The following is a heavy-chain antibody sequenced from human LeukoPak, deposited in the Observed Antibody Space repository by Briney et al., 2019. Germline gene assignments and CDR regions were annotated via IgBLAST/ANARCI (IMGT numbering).Heavy chain of an antibody. CDR2: ISYDGSNK. Sequence: GGSLRLSCAASGFTFSSYGMHWVRQAPGKGLEWVAVISYDGSNKYYADSVKGRFTISRDNSKNTLYLQMNSPKPEDTAVYYCARDTHSSDYYLFDYWGQGALVTVFS. V-gene: IGHV3-30*03. J-gene: IGHJ4*02. CDR1: GFTFSSYG. CDR3: ARDTHSSDYYLFDY. D-gene: IGHD3-22*01.